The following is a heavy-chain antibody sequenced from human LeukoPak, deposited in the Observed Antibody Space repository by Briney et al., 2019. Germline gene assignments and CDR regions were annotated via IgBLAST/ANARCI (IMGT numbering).Heavy chain of an antibody. D-gene: IGHD3-22*01. CDR2: ISPGSSFI. J-gene: IGHJ4*02. CDR3: AKDMESAYDCSGYYSPFDS. Sequence: PGGSLRLSCAASGFTFSDYSLNWVRQAPGKGLEWVSSISPGSSFIYYADSVKGRFTISRDNSKNTLYLQMNSLKAEDTAVYYCAKDMESAYDCSGYYSPFDSWAQGILVTVSS. CDR1: GFTFSDYS. V-gene: IGHV3-21*04.